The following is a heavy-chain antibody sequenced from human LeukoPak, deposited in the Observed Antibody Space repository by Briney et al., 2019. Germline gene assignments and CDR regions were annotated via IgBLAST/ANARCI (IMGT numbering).Heavy chain of an antibody. CDR3: AREKIRGVIIANWFDP. CDR1: GFTFTNYW. D-gene: IGHD3-10*01. J-gene: IGHJ5*02. CDR2: MKQDGREK. Sequence: GGSLRLSCVASGFTFTNYWMTWVRQAPGKGLEWVANMKQDGREKYYVDSVKGRFTISRDNAKNSLYLQMNSLRAEDTAVYYCAREKIRGVIIANWFDPWGQGTLVTVSS. V-gene: IGHV3-7*01.